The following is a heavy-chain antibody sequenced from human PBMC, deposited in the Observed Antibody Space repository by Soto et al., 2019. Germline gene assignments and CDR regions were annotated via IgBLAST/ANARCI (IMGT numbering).Heavy chain of an antibody. D-gene: IGHD2-8*02. V-gene: IGHV3-9*01. J-gene: IGHJ6*02. CDR1: GFTFDEYG. Sequence: EVQLVESGGGLVQPGRSLRLSCGASGFTFDEYGTHWVRQAPGKGLEWVSGISWNSGTIGYADSVKGRFTISRDNAKNSLYLQMSSLRAEDTALYYCAKSTGGTANGMDVWGQGTTVTVSS. CDR3: AKSTGGTANGMDV. CDR2: ISWNSGTI.